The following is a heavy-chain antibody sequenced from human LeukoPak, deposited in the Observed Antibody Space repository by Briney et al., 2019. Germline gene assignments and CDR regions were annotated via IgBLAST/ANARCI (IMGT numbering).Heavy chain of an antibody. Sequence: GGSLRLSCAASGFTFDDYAMHWVRQAPGKGLEWVSGISWNSGSIGYADSVKGRFTISRDNAKNSLYLQMNSLRAEDTAVYYCAREQLWLGFDYWGQGTLVTVSS. V-gene: IGHV3-9*01. CDR2: ISWNSGSI. D-gene: IGHD5-18*01. CDR1: GFTFDDYA. CDR3: AREQLWLGFDY. J-gene: IGHJ4*02.